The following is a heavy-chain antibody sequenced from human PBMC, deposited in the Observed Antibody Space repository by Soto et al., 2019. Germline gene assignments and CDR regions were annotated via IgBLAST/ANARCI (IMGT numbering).Heavy chain of an antibody. J-gene: IGHJ4*02. CDR3: ARDRLRGYDSSGFYS. Sequence: ASVKVSCKASGYTFTSYGINGVRQATGQGLEWMGWINPSDGNRNFAQKFEDRVTMTTATSTNTVFLELRSLKSDDTAIYYCARDRLRGYDSSGFYSWGQGTMVTVSS. CDR2: INPSDGNR. CDR1: GYTFTSYG. V-gene: IGHV1-18*01. D-gene: IGHD3-22*01.